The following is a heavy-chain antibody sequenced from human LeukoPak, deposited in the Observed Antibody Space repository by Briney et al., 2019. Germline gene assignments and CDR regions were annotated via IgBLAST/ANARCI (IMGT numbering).Heavy chain of an antibody. CDR3: AREKKATVSLTVPLARPKRGGHMDV. V-gene: IGHV4-34*01. CDR1: VGSLSVYY. D-gene: IGHD6-6*01. CDR2: IDHDGVT. J-gene: IGHJ6*03. Sequence: PSETLSLTCAESVGSLSVYYRSCMRETPGKGRECMGKIDHDGVTTYSPSLKSRLTMSVDTSINHFSLRLTSVTAADTGVYYCAREKKATVSLTVPLARPKRGGHMDVWGKGTTVTVSS.